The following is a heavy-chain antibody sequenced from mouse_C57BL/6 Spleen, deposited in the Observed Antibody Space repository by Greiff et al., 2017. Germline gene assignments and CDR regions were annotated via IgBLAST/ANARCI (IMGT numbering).Heavy chain of an antibody. CDR1: GYTFTSYW. CDR3: ARVGYGSSYVWYFDV. D-gene: IGHD1-1*01. CDR2: IDPSDSET. Sequence: VKLQQPGAELVRPGSSVKLSCKASGYTFTSYWMHWVKQRPIQGLEWIGNIDPSDSETHYNQQFTDKATLTVDKSSSTAYMQLSSLTSEDSAVYYCARVGYGSSYVWYFDVWGTGTTVTVSS. J-gene: IGHJ1*03. V-gene: IGHV1-52*01.